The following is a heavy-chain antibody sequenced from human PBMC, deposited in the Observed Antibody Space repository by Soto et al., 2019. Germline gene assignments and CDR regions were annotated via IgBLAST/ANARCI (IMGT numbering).Heavy chain of an antibody. CDR1: GGSISSYY. V-gene: IGHV4-59*01. CDR3: ARVRWTVAGPGHFDY. Sequence: SETLSLTCPVSGGSISSYYWSWIRQPPGKGLEWIGYIYYSGSTNYNPSLKSRVTISVDTSKNQFSLKLSSVTAADTAVYYCARVRWTVAGPGHFDYWGQGTLVTVSS. CDR2: IYYSGST. D-gene: IGHD6-19*01. J-gene: IGHJ4*02.